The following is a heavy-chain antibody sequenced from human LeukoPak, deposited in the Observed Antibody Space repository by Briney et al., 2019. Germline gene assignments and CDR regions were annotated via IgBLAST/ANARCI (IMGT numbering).Heavy chain of an antibody. CDR2: TRSSGDST. CDR1: GFTFSNYS. Sequence: GGSLRLSCAASGFTFSNYSMSWVRQAPGKGLEWVSSTRSSGDSTYYADSVKGRFTISRDNSKNSLYLQMNSLRAEDTAVYYCARAPYDILTNFYSYYFDYWGQGTLVTVSS. CDR3: ARAPYDILTNFYSYYFDY. D-gene: IGHD3-9*01. J-gene: IGHJ4*02. V-gene: IGHV3-23*01.